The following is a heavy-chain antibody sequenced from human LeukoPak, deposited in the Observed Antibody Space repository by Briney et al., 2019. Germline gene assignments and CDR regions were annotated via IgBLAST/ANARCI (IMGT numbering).Heavy chain of an antibody. CDR3: ARGLAARRPYNLYMDV. Sequence: SETLSLTCTVSGGSISNYYWSWIRQPPEKGLEWIGYIYSSGSTKYNPSLKSPVTISVDTSKNQFSLKLNSVTAAHTAVYHCARGLAARRPYNLYMDVWGEGTTVTVSS. D-gene: IGHD6-6*01. CDR1: GGSISNYY. CDR2: IYSSGST. J-gene: IGHJ6*03. V-gene: IGHV4-59*01.